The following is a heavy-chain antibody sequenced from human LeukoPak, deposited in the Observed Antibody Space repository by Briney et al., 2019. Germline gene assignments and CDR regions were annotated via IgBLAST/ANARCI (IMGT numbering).Heavy chain of an antibody. D-gene: IGHD3-3*01. CDR2: MNPNSGNT. J-gene: IGHJ4*02. CDR1: GYTLTSYD. Sequence: ASVKVSCKASGYTLTSYDINWVRQATGQGPEWMGWMNPNSGNTGYAQKFQGRVTMTRNTSISTAYMELSSLRSEDTAVYYCARGPPHYDFWSGYSFFHFLGYDYWGQGTLVTVSS. V-gene: IGHV1-8*01. CDR3: ARGPPHYDFWSGYSFFHFLGYDY.